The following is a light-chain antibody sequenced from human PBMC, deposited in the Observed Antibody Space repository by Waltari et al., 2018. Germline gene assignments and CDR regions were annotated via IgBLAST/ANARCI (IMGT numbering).Light chain of an antibody. J-gene: IGKJ3*01. CDR3: QQSYSTPRT. CDR1: QSISSY. CDR2: AAS. V-gene: IGKV1-39*01. Sequence: DIQMTQSPSSLSASVGDRVTITCRASQSISSYLNWDQQKPGKAPKLLIYAASSLKSGVPSRFSGSGSGTDFTLTISSLQPEDFATYYCQQSYSTPRTFGPGTKVDIK.